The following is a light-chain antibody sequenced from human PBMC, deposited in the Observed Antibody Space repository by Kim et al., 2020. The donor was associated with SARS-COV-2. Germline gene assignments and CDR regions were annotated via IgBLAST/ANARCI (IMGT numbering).Light chain of an antibody. CDR2: RNN. Sequence: QSVLTQPPSASGTPGQRVTISCSGSRSNIGSNYVYWYQQLPGTAPKLLIYRNNQRPSGVPDRFSGSKSGTSASLAISGLRSEDEADYYCAACDDSLSGWVFGGGTQLTVL. CDR1: RSNIGSNY. J-gene: IGLJ3*02. V-gene: IGLV1-47*01. CDR3: AACDDSLSGWV.